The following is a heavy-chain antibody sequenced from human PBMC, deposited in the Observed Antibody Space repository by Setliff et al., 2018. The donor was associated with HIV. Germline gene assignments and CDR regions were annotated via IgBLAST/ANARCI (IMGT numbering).Heavy chain of an antibody. J-gene: IGHJ5*02. CDR2: ILPIFGAT. CDR3: TNRGGSGTNVGNWFDP. V-gene: IGHV1-69*13. D-gene: IGHD3-10*01. Sequence: SVKVSCKASGDNFNNVAFNWVRQATGQGLEWMGGILPIFGATDYAQKFQGRLTLTAVQSENSVYMELSSLRSDDTAVYYCTNRGGSGTNVGNWFDPWGQGTLVTVSS. CDR1: GDNFNNVA.